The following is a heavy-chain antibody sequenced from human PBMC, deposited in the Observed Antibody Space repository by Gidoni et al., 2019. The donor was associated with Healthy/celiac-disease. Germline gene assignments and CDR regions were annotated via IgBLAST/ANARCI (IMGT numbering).Heavy chain of an antibody. CDR1: CRSLSSYS. D-gene: IGHD3-16*01. V-gene: IGHV4-59*08. J-gene: IGHJ4*02. Sequence: QVQLHESGTGLVKPSETLSLTCTVPCRSLSSYSWSWLRQPPGKGLEWLGYIYDSGSHNYNPSLKSRVTISVDTSKNQFSLNLSSVTAADTAVYYCARHQWGAYDPNFDFWGQGTLVTVSS. CDR3: ARHQWGAYDPNFDF. CDR2: IYDSGSH.